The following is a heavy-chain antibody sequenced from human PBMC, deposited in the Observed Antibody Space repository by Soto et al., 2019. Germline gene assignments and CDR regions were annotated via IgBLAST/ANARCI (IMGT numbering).Heavy chain of an antibody. CDR3: AKGGGAVAGTDGRGFDY. J-gene: IGHJ4*02. CDR1: GFTFSNYG. Sequence: GGSLRLSCAASGFTFSNYGMHWVRQAPGKGLEWVAFIWYDGSKKYYADSVKGRCTISRDNSKNTVYLQMNSLRAEDTAVYYCAKGGGAVAGTDGRGFDYWGQGTLVTVSS. CDR2: IWYDGSKK. V-gene: IGHV3-30*02. D-gene: IGHD6-19*01.